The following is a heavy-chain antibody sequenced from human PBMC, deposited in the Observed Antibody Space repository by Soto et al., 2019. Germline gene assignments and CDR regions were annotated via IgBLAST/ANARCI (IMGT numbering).Heavy chain of an antibody. Sequence: QVQLQESGPGLVKPSGTLSLTCAASGGSFTSNNWWTWVRQPPGQGLEWIGEIYRTGSTNYNPSLKSRVTISLDKSENQFPLKVTSLTAADTAVYYCASRDPGTSVDYWGQGTLVTVSS. CDR3: ASRDPGTSVDY. D-gene: IGHD1-7*01. J-gene: IGHJ4*02. V-gene: IGHV4-4*02. CDR1: GGSFTSNNW. CDR2: IYRTGST.